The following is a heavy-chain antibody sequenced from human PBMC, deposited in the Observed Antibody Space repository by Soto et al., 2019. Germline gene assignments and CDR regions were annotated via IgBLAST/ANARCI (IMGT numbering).Heavy chain of an antibody. D-gene: IGHD1-7*01. Sequence: SETLSLTCTVSGGSISSGGYYWSWIRQHPGKGLEWIGYIYYNGSTYYNPSLKSRVTISVDTSKNQFSLELSSVTAADTAVYYSARRTQVATPMRPPDAFDIWGQGTMVTVSS. CDR2: IYYNGST. J-gene: IGHJ3*02. CDR3: ARRTQVATPMRPPDAFDI. CDR1: GGSISSGGYY. V-gene: IGHV4-31*03.